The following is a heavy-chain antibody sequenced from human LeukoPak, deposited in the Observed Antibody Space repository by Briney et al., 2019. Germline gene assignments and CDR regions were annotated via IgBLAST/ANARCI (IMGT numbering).Heavy chain of an antibody. CDR1: GFTFSSYW. D-gene: IGHD2-15*01. CDR2: ISSSGSTI. J-gene: IGHJ4*02. V-gene: IGHV3-48*04. CDR3: AREGYSFFDY. Sequence: GGSLRLSCAASGFTFSSYWMSWVRQAPGKGLEWVSYISSSGSTIYYADSVKGRFTISGDNAKNSLYLQMNSLRAEDTAVYYCAREGYSFFDYWGQGILVTVSS.